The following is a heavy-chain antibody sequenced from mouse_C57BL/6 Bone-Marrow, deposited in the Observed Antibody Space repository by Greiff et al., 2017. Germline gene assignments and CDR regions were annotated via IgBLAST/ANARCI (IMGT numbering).Heavy chain of an antibody. D-gene: IGHD1-1*01. J-gene: IGHJ4*01. V-gene: IGHV1-4*01. Sequence: VQLQQSGAELARPGASVKMSCKASGYTFTSYTMHWVKQRPGQGLEWIGYINPSSGYTKYNQKFKDKATSTADKSSSTAYMQLSSLTSEDSAVYYCAKATATVVDMDYWGQGTSVTVSS. CDR3: AKATATVVDMDY. CDR2: INPSSGYT. CDR1: GYTFTSYT.